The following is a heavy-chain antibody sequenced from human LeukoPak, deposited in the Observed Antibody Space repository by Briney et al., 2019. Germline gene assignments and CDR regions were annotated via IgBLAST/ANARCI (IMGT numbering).Heavy chain of an antibody. D-gene: IGHD2-15*01. V-gene: IGHV4-31*03. CDR3: ARGFIGYDFSYCRGGGC. CDR2: IYYSGNT. Sequence: SETLSLTCSVSGGAITSGGYYWSWIRQHPGKGLEWIGYIYYSGNTHYNPSLKSRVTISIDTSQNQFSLNLSSVTAADTAVYYCARGFIGYDFSYCRGGGCWGQGIVDSVSS. J-gene: IGHJ4*02. CDR1: GGAITSGGYY.